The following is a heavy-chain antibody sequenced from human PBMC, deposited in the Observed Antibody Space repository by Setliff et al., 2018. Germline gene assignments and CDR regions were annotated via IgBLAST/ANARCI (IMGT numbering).Heavy chain of an antibody. V-gene: IGHV3-7*01. CDR3: AKISCSGGSCYPDY. Sequence: GGSLRLSCAASGFTFSRYWMSWVRQAPGKGLEWVANIKQDGSEKYYVDSVKGRFTISRDNAKNSLYLQMNSLRAEDTAVYYCAKISCSGGSCYPDYWGQGTLVTVSS. D-gene: IGHD2-15*01. CDR2: IKQDGSEK. CDR1: GFTFSRYW. J-gene: IGHJ4*02.